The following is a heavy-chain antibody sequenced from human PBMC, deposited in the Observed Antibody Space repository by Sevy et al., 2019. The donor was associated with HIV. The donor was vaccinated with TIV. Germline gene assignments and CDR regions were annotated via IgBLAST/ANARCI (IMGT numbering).Heavy chain of an antibody. Sequence: GGSLRLSCAASGFTFSSHWMFWVRQAPGKGLMWVSHINSHGTITNYADSLKGRFAISGDNAKNTVYLRMDSLRAEDTAVYYCARGQLLQFLEWPSYSLDVWGQGTTVTVSS. J-gene: IGHJ6*02. CDR2: INSHGTIT. V-gene: IGHV3-74*01. CDR3: ARGQLLQFLEWPSYSLDV. CDR1: GFTFSSHW. D-gene: IGHD3-3*01.